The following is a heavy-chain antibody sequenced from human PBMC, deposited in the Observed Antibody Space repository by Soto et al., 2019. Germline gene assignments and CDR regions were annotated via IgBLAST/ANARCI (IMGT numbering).Heavy chain of an antibody. CDR2: IIPIFGTA. CDR3: VRNEYYYDSSGYEDAFDI. J-gene: IGHJ3*02. D-gene: IGHD3-22*01. V-gene: IGHV1-69*01. Sequence: QVQLVQSGAEVKKPGSSVKVSCKASGGTFSSYAISWVRQAPGQGLEWMGGIIPIFGTANYAQKFQGRVTITADESTSTAYMELSSLRSEDTAVYYCVRNEYYYDSSGYEDAFDIWGQGTMVTVSS. CDR1: GGTFSSYA.